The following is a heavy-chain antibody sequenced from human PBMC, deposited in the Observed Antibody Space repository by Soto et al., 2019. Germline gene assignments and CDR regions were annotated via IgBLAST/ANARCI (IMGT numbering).Heavy chain of an antibody. V-gene: IGHV4-4*02. CDR2: IYHSGST. Sequence: PSETLSLTCAVSGGSISSSNWWSWVRQPPGKGLEWIGEIYHSGSTNYNPSLKSRVTISVDKSKNQFSLKLSSVTAADTAVYYCARGGRRRGSRLSSGWFPDTNFDYWGQGTLVTVSS. J-gene: IGHJ4*02. CDR3: ARGGRRRGSRLSSGWFPDTNFDY. D-gene: IGHD6-19*01. CDR1: GGSISSSNW.